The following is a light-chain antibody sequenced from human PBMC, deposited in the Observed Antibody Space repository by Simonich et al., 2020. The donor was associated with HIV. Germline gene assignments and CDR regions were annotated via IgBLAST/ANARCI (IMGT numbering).Light chain of an antibody. CDR2: GAS. Sequence: DIQMTQSPSSVSASVGDIVTINCRASQGINSWLTWYQQKPGKAPKLLIYGASSLQSGGPSRVSGSGSGKDFTRTISRMQPEDFATDNCQQANRFPDTLGKGTKLESK. CDR3: QQANRFPDT. J-gene: IGKJ2*01. CDR1: QGINSW. V-gene: IGKV1-12*01.